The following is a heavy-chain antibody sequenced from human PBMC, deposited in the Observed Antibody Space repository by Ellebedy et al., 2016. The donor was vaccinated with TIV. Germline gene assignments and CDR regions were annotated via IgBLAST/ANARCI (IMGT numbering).Heavy chain of an antibody. CDR1: GGSFSGYY. Sequence: SETLSLTCAVYGGSFSGYYWSWIRQPPGKGLEWIGEINHSGSTNYNPSLKSRVTISVDTSKNQFSLKLSSVTAADTAVYYCASERRGNYGDYYYFDYWGQGTLVTVSS. J-gene: IGHJ4*02. V-gene: IGHV4-34*01. CDR2: INHSGST. D-gene: IGHD4-17*01. CDR3: ASERRGNYGDYYYFDY.